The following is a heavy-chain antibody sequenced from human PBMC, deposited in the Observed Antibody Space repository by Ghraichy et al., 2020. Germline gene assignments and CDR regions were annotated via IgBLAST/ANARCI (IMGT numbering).Heavy chain of an antibody. V-gene: IGHV4-59*08. J-gene: IGHJ4*02. CDR1: GGSISSYY. CDR2: IYYSGST. CDR3: ARTPYDILTGYYNEYYFDY. Sequence: ESLNISCTVSGGSISSYYWSWIRQPPGKGLEWIGYIYYSGSTNYNPSLKSRVTISVDTSKNQFSLKLSSVTAADTAVYYCARTPYDILTGYYNEYYFDYWGQGTLVTVSS. D-gene: IGHD3-9*01.